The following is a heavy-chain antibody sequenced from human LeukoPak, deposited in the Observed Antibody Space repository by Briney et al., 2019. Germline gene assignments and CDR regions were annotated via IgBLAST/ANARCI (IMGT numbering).Heavy chain of an antibody. D-gene: IGHD4-23*01. CDR3: ARDYGVVTPNAFDI. Sequence: SETLSLTCTVSGGSISSYYWSWIRQPPGKGLEWIGYIYYSGSTNYNPSLKSRVTISVDTSKNQFSLKLSSVTAADTAVYYCARDYGVVTPNAFDIWGQGTMVTVSS. CDR1: GGSISSYY. J-gene: IGHJ3*02. CDR2: IYYSGST. V-gene: IGHV4-59*01.